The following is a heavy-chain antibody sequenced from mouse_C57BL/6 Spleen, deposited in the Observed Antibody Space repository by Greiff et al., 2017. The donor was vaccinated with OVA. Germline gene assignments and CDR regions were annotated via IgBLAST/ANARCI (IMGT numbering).Heavy chain of an antibody. CDR1: GFTFSDYG. Sequence: EVQVVESGGGLVKPGGSLKLSCAASGFTFSDYGMHWVRQAPEKGLEWVAYISSGSSTIYYADTVKGRFTISRDNAKNTLFLQMTSLRSEDTAMYYCASFYDGYYWYFDVWGTGTTVTVSS. V-gene: IGHV5-17*01. CDR2: ISSGSSTI. CDR3: ASFYDGYYWYFDV. J-gene: IGHJ1*03. D-gene: IGHD2-3*01.